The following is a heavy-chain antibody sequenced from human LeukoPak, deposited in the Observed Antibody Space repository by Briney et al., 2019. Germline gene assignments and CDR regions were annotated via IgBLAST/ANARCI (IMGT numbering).Heavy chain of an antibody. CDR3: ARDVGYIYGSGTGGY. CDR2: NSSSGSAI. Sequence: GGSLRLFCAVSGFTFSDYYMSWIRQATGRGLEWVSYNSSSGSAIYYADSVKGRFTISRDNAKNSLYLQMNGLRAEDTAVYYCARDVGYIYGSGTGGYWGQGTLVTVSS. J-gene: IGHJ4*02. D-gene: IGHD3-10*01. V-gene: IGHV3-11*01. CDR1: GFTFSDYY.